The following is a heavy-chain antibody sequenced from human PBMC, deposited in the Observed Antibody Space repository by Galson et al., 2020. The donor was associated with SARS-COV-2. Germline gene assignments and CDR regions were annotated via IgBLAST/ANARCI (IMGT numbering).Heavy chain of an antibody. CDR1: GFTFSSYG. J-gene: IGHJ6*02. Sequence: QLGESLKISCAASGFTFSSYGMHWVRQAPGKGLEWVAVISYDGSNKYYADSVKGRFTISRDNSKNTLYLQMNSLRAEDTAVYYCAKTSGSYYYYYYGMDVWGQGTTVTVSS. CDR2: ISYDGSNK. V-gene: IGHV3-30*18. D-gene: IGHD1-26*01. CDR3: AKTSGSYYYYYYGMDV.